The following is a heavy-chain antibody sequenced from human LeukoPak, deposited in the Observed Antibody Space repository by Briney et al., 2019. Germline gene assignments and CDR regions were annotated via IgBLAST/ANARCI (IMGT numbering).Heavy chain of an antibody. J-gene: IGHJ4*02. V-gene: IGHV1-2*02. CDR2: INPNSAT. Sequence: ASVKVSCKASGGTFSSYAISWVRQAPGQGLEWMGWINPNSATNYAQKFQGRVTMTRDTPTSTAYMELSRLTSDDMAVYYCSRGEVDGPDFDYWGQGTLVTVSS. D-gene: IGHD1-26*01. CDR3: SRGEVDGPDFDY. CDR1: GGTFSSYA.